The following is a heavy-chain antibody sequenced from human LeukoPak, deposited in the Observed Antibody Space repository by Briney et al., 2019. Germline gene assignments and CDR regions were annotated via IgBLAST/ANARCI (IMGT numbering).Heavy chain of an antibody. J-gene: IGHJ4*02. V-gene: IGHV1-69*01. CDR3: ARAESVAGNFDY. CDR1: GGTFSSYA. CDR2: IIPIFGTA. D-gene: IGHD6-19*01. Sequence: SVKVSCKASGGTFSSYAISWVRQAPGQGLEWMGGIIPIFGTANYAQKFRGRVTITADESTSTAYMELSSLRSEDTAVYYCARAESVAGNFDYWGQGTLVTVSS.